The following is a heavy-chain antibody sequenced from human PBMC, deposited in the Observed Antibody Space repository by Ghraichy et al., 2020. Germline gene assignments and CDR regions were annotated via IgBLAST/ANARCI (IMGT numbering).Heavy chain of an antibody. CDR3: ARGPGFNNGWADY. V-gene: IGHV1-8*01. Sequence: ASVKVSCEASGYTFTNYDINWVRQATGQGLEWMGWMNPNSGNTGYAQKFQGRVTMTRSTSKSTAYMELSSLRSEDTAVYYCARGPGFNNGWADYWCQGTQVTVSS. D-gene: IGHD6-19*01. CDR1: GYTFTNYD. J-gene: IGHJ4*02. CDR2: MNPNSGNT.